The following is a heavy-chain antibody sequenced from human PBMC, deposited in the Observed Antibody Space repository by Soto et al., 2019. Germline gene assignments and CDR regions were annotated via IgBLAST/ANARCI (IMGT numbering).Heavy chain of an antibody. CDR2: ISSNGGGT. D-gene: IGHD6-13*01. Sequence: EVQLLESGGGLVQPGGSLRLSCAASGFTFRDHAMSWVRQAPGKGLQWVSDISSNGGGTFYADSVKGRFTISRDNSKNTLHLQMNRLRDEDTAIYYCAKPHGGKLENWHFDVWGRGSLVTVSS. CDR1: GFTFRDHA. J-gene: IGHJ2*01. CDR3: AKPHGGKLENWHFDV. V-gene: IGHV3-23*01.